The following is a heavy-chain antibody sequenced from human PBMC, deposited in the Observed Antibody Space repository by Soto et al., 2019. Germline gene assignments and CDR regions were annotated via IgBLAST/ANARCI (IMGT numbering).Heavy chain of an antibody. CDR2: IKQDGSEK. D-gene: IGHD1-26*01. Sequence: EVQLVESGGGLVQPGGSLRLSCAASGFTISSYWMSWVRQAPGKGLEWVANIKQDGSEKYYVDSVRGRFTISRDNAKNSLCLQMNSLRVEDTAVYYCARWGYMDVWGKGTTVTVSS. CDR1: GFTISSYW. V-gene: IGHV3-7*01. CDR3: ARWGYMDV. J-gene: IGHJ6*03.